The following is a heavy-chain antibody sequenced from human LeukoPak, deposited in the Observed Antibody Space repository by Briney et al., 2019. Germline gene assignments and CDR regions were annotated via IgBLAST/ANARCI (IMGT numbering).Heavy chain of an antibody. CDR3: ARWTSCGGDCYWLDY. J-gene: IGHJ4*02. D-gene: IGHD2-21*02. Sequence: KPSETLSLTCTVSGGSISTYHWSWIRQPPGKGLEWIGHVHYSGNTFYDPSLRSRVTISLDTSDNQFSLNLSSVTAADTAVYYCARWTSCGGDCYWLDYWGQGTLVTVSS. V-gene: IGHV4-59*08. CDR1: GGSISTYH. CDR2: VHYSGNT.